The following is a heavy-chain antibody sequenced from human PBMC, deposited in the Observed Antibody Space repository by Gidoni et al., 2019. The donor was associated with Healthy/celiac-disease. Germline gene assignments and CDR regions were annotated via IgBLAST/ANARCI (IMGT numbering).Heavy chain of an antibody. CDR2: INHSGST. J-gene: IGHJ2*01. D-gene: IGHD3-22*01. CDR3: ARGGIYDSSGYYYANWYFDL. Sequence: QVQLQQWGAGLLKPSETLSLTCAVYGGSFSGYYWSWIRQPPGKGLEWIGEINHSGSTNYNPSLKSRVTISVDTSKNQFSLKLSSVTAADTAVYYCARGGIYDSSGYYYANWYFDLWGRGTLVTVSS. V-gene: IGHV4-34*01. CDR1: GGSFSGYY.